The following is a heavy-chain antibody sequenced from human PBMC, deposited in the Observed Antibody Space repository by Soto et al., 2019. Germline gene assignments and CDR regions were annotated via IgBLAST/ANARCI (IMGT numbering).Heavy chain of an antibody. CDR2: IYYSGST. CDR3: ARHANRNYYDAFDI. Sequence: SETLSLTCTVAGGSITSGTYYWGWIRQPPGKGLEWIGSIYYSGSTYYNPSLKSRATISVDTSKNQFSLKLTSVTAADTAVYYCARHANRNYYDAFDIWGQGTMVTVSS. CDR1: GGSITSGTYY. V-gene: IGHV4-39*01. D-gene: IGHD3-10*01. J-gene: IGHJ3*02.